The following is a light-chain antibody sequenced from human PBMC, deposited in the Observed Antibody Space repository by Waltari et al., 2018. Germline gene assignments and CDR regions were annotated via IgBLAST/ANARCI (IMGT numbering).Light chain of an antibody. CDR3: YSTDSSGNVQV. V-gene: IGLV3-10*01. J-gene: IGLJ2*01. CDR2: EDV. CDR1: ALPKNY. Sequence: SYELTQPPSVSVSPGQTARIPCSGGALPKNYDYWYQQKSGQAPVQVIYEDVKRPSGIPERFSGSSSGTMVTLTISGAQVEDEADYYCYSTDSSGNVQVFGGGTKLTVL.